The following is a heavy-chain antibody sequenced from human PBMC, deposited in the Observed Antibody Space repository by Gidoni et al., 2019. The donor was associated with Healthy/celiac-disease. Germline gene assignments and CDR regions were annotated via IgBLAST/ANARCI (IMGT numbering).Heavy chain of an antibody. CDR1: GFTFSSYG. CDR2: IWYDGSNK. V-gene: IGHV3-33*01. D-gene: IGHD2-21*02. Sequence: QVQLVESGGGVVQPGRSLRLSCAASGFTFSSYGMHWVRQAPGKGLEWVAVIWYDGSNKYYADSVKGRFTISRDNSKNTLYLQMNSLRAEDTAVYYCARARVGGYGGNSGSDYWGQGTLVTVSS. J-gene: IGHJ4*02. CDR3: ARARVGGYGGNSGSDY.